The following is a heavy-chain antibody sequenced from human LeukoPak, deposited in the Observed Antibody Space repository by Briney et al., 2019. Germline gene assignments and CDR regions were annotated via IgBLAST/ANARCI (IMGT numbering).Heavy chain of an antibody. V-gene: IGHV1-46*01. J-gene: IGHJ4*02. CDR2: INPSGGST. D-gene: IGHD4-17*01. CDR1: GYTFTSYY. Sequence: ASVKVPCKASGYTFTSYYMHWVRQAPGQGLEWMGIINPSGGSTSYAQKFQGRVTMTRDTSTSTVYMELSSLRSEDTAVYYCARARGSGIYGDSEDYWGQGTLVTVSS. CDR3: ARARGSGIYGDSEDY.